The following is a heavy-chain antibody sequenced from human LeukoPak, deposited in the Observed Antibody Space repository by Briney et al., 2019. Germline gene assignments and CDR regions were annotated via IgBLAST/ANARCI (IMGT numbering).Heavy chain of an antibody. D-gene: IGHD3-10*01. CDR3: APTGSMVRGVTTY. J-gene: IGHJ4*02. V-gene: IGHV3-23*01. CDR1: GFTFSSYA. Sequence: PGGSLRLSCAASGFTFSSYAMSWVRQAPGKGLEWVSAISGSGGSTYYADSVKGRFTISRDNSKNTLYLQMNGLRAEDTAVYYCAPTGSMVRGVTTYWGQGTLVTVSS. CDR2: ISGSGGST.